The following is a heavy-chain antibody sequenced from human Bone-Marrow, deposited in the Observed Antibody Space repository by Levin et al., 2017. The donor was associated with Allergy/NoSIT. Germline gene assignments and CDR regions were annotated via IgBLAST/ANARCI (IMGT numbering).Heavy chain of an antibody. CDR1: GYTFISYT. D-gene: IGHD7-27*01. CDR3: ARRTGEGGYDY. Sequence: ASVKVSCKASGYTFISYTLHWVRQAPGQSLEWMGWINAGNGDTTYSHKFPGRVTFTRDTSANTAYMELSSLRSEDTAVYYCARRTGEGGYDYWGQGTLVTVSS. CDR2: INAGNGDT. V-gene: IGHV1-3*01. J-gene: IGHJ4*02.